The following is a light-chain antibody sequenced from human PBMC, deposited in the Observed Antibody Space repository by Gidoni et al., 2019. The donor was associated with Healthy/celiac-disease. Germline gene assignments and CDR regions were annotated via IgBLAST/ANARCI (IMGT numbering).Light chain of an antibody. CDR3: QQYYITPLT. CDR1: RSVLYSSNNKNY. Sequence: DIMMTQSPDSLAVSLGERATINCKSSRSVLYSSNNKNYLAWYQQKPGQPPKLLIYWASTRDSGVPDRFSGSGSGTDFTLTISSLQAEDVAVYYCQQYYITPLTFGGGTKVEIK. J-gene: IGKJ4*01. CDR2: WAS. V-gene: IGKV4-1*01.